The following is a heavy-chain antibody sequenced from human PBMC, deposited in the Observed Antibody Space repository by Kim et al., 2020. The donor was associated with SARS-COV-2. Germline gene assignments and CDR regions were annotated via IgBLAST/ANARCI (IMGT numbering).Heavy chain of an antibody. D-gene: IGHD1-1*01. CDR2: MNPNSGNT. V-gene: IGHV1-8*01. CDR3: ARVNNWATIAKYYYYYYGMDV. Sequence: ASVKVSCKASGYTFTSYDINWVRQATGQGLEWMGWMNPNSGNTGYAQKFQGRVTMTRNTSISTAYMELSSLRSEDTAVYYCARVNNWATIAKYYYYYYGMDVWGQGTTVTVSS. CDR1: GYTFTSYD. J-gene: IGHJ6*02.